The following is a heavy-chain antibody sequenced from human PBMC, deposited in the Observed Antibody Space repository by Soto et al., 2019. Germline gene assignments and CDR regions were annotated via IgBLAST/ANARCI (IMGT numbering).Heavy chain of an antibody. Sequence: GGSLRLSCAASGFTFDDHAMHWVRQAPGKGLEWVSGISWNSGDIGYADSVKGRFTISRDNAKNSLYLQMNSLRAEDTAVYYCVNDMVVAGTSGYFQHWGQGTLVTVSS. D-gene: IGHD6-19*01. V-gene: IGHV3-9*01. CDR1: GFTFDDHA. CDR2: ISWNSGDI. CDR3: VNDMVVAGTSGYFQH. J-gene: IGHJ1*01.